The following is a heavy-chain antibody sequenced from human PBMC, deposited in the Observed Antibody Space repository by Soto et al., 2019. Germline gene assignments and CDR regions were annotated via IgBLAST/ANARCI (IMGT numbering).Heavy chain of an antibody. V-gene: IGHV3-33*01. CDR1: GFTFSSYG. D-gene: IGHD2-2*01. J-gene: IGHJ6*02. Sequence: GGSLRLSCAASGFTFSSYGMHWVRQAPGKGLEWVAVIWYDGSNKYYADSVKGRFTISRDNSKNTLYLQMNSLRAEDTAVYYCARDVIVVVPAAIDYGMDVWGQGTTVTVSS. CDR2: IWYDGSNK. CDR3: ARDVIVVVPAAIDYGMDV.